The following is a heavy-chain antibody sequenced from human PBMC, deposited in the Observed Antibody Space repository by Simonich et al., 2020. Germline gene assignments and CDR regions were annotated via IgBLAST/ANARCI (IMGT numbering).Heavy chain of an antibody. CDR3: ARDAAGDY. D-gene: IGHD6-13*01. CDR1: GFTFSSYS. J-gene: IGHJ4*02. CDR2: ISSSGSYK. V-gene: IGHV3-21*01. Sequence: EVQLVESGGGLFKPGGSLRLSCAASGFTFSSYSMNWVRQAPGKGLEWATSISSSGSYKYYADSVKGRFTISRDNAKNSLYLQMNSLRAEDTAVYYCARDAAGDYWGQGTLVTVSS.